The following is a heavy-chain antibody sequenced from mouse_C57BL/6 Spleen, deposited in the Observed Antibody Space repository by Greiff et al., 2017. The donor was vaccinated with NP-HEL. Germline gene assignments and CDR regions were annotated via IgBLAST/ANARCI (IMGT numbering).Heavy chain of an antibody. CDR1: GYSITSGYY. Sequence: EVKLMESGPGLVKPSQSLSLTCSVTGYSITSGYYWNWIRQFPGNKLEWMGYISYDGSNNYNPSLKNRISITRDTSKNQFFLKLNSVTTEDTATYYCARLYYSNYGFAYWGQGTLVTVSA. J-gene: IGHJ3*01. CDR3: ARLYYSNYGFAY. D-gene: IGHD2-5*01. CDR2: ISYDGSN. V-gene: IGHV3-6*01.